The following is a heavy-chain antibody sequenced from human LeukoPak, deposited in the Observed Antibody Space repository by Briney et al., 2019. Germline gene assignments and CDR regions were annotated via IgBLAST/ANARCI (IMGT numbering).Heavy chain of an antibody. CDR1: GFTFKNAW. CDR2: IRYDGSNK. D-gene: IGHD1-26*01. J-gene: IGHJ4*02. V-gene: IGHV3-30*02. Sequence: LTGGSLRLSCEAPGFTFKNAWMSWVRQAPGKGLEWVAFIRYDGSNKYYADSVKGRFTISRDNSKNTLYLQMNSLRAEDTAVYYCAKDREGAYFDYWGQGTLVTVS. CDR3: AKDREGAYFDY.